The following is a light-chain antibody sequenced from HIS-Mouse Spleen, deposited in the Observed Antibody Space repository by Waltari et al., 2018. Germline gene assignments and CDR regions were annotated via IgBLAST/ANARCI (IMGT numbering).Light chain of an antibody. V-gene: IGKV3-20*01. CDR2: GAS. Sequence: EIVLTQSPGTLYLSPGERATPSCRASQSVSSSYLAWYQQKPGQAPRLLIYGASSRATGIPDRFSGSGSGTDFTLTISRLEPEDFAVYYCQQYGSSPPEGYTFGQGTKLEIK. CDR1: QSVSSSY. CDR3: QQYGSSPPEGYT. J-gene: IGKJ2*01.